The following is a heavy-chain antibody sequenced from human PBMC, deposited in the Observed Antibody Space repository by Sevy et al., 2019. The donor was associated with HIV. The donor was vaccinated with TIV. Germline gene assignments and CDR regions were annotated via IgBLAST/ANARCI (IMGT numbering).Heavy chain of an antibody. D-gene: IGHD4-17*01. Sequence: GGSLRLSCTASGFPFSSYEMNWVRQAPGKGLEWVSYITNSGTTKYYPDSVKGRFTISRDNARNSLYLQMNSLRAEDTAVYYCARDLPPSATTVAHFDCWGQGTLVTVSS. CDR2: ITNSGTTK. J-gene: IGHJ4*02. V-gene: IGHV3-48*03. CDR3: ARDLPPSATTVAHFDC. CDR1: GFPFSSYE.